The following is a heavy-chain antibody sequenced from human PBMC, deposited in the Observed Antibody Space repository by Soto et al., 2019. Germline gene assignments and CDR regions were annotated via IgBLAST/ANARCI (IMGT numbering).Heavy chain of an antibody. CDR2: INAGNGNT. CDR1: GYTFTSYA. J-gene: IGHJ4*02. V-gene: IGHV1-3*01. Sequence: QVQLVQAGAEVKKPGASVKVSCKASGYTFTSYAMHWVRQAPGQRLEWMGWINAGNGNTKYSQKFEGRVTITRDTCASTAYMELSSLRSEDTAVYYCARVYDFWSGYPAGYWGQGTLVTVSS. CDR3: ARVYDFWSGYPAGY. D-gene: IGHD3-3*01.